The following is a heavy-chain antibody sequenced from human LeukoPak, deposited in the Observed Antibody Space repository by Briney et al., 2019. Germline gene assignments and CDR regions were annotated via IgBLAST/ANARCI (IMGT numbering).Heavy chain of an antibody. Sequence: GESLTLSCAASGFTLSDYYMSWIRQAPGKGLEWVSYVSNGAGTIYYADSVKGRFTISRDNAKNSLYLQMNSLRVEDTAVYYCARLSSGYYQQLATFDYWGQGILVTVCS. J-gene: IGHJ4*02. V-gene: IGHV3-11*04. D-gene: IGHD3-22*01. CDR3: ARLSSGYYQQLATFDY. CDR1: GFTLSDYY. CDR2: VSNGAGTI.